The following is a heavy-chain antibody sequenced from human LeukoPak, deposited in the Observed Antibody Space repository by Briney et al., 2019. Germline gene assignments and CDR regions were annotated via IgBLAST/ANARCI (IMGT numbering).Heavy chain of an antibody. CDR2: IIPIFGTA. D-gene: IGHD1-7*01. CDR1: GGTFSSYA. J-gene: IGHJ5*02. CDR3: ARRRQEIIGGELILNWFDP. Sequence: SVKVSCKASGGTFSSYAVSWVRQAPGQGLEWMGGIIPIFGTANYAQKFQGRVTITTDESTSTAYMELSSLRSEDTAVYYCARRRQEIIGGELILNWFDPWGQGTLVTVSS. V-gene: IGHV1-69*05.